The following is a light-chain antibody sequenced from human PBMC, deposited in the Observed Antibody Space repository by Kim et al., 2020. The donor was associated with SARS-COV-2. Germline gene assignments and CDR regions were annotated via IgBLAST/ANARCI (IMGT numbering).Light chain of an antibody. CDR1: QHISNF. Sequence: DIQMTQSPSSLSASVGDRVTITCRASQHISNFLNWYQQKSGQAPKLLIYSASSLQNEVPSRFSGSESGTDFTLTISNLQPEDFATYYCQQSYSSPYTFGQGTKLEI. CDR2: SAS. V-gene: IGKV1-39*01. CDR3: QQSYSSPYT. J-gene: IGKJ2*01.